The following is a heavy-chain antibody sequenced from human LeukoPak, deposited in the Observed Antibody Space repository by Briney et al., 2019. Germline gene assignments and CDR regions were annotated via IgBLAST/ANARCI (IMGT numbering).Heavy chain of an antibody. D-gene: IGHD6-25*01. V-gene: IGHV4-39*01. CDR3: ARHDSSGPYNAFDS. CDR1: GGSLRSSSYY. Sequence: SETLSLTCTVSGGSLRSSSYYWGWIGQPPGRGLEWMGSVYYGRNTYYNPSIKSRITISVATYKNQFSLKLTSVTAADTAVYYCARHDSSGPYNAFDSWGQGTMVTVSS. CDR2: VYYGRNT. J-gene: IGHJ3*02.